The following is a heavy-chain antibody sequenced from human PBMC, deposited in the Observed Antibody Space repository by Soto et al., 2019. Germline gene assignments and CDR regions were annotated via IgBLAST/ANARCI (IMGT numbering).Heavy chain of an antibody. CDR1: GGTFSSYA. Sequence: QVQLVQSGAEVKKPGSSVKVSCKASGGTFSSYAISWVRQAPGQGREWMGGINPIVGTANYAQKCQGRGTTTADEATSAAYTGLSSLSTEGRAVYYGARESWRHQTRDSELWGGGSLVTVSS. CDR2: INPIVGTA. V-gene: IGHV1-69*01. D-gene: IGHD6-13*01. CDR3: ARESWRHQTRDSEL. J-gene: IGHJ2*01.